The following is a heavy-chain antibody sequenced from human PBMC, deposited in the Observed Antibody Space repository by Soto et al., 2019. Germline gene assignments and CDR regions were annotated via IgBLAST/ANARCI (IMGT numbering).Heavy chain of an antibody. CDR2: IIPIFGTA. J-gene: IGHJ4*02. CDR1: GGTFSSYA. Sequence: GASVKVSCKASGGTFSSYAISWVRQAPGQGLEWMGGIIPIFGTANYAQKFQGRVTITADESTSTAYMELSSLRSEDTAVYYCGRAHGGATRFAYGGQGTLVTVPS. V-gene: IGHV1-69*13. D-gene: IGHD1-26*01. CDR3: GRAHGGATRFAY.